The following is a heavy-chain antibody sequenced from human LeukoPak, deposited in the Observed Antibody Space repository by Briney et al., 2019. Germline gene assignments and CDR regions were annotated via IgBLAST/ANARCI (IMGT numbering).Heavy chain of an antibody. CDR3: ARDVVDTAMAGGY. D-gene: IGHD5-18*01. CDR1: GYTFTGYY. J-gene: IGHJ4*02. CDR2: INPNSGGT. Sequence: ASVKVSCKASGYTFTGYYMHWVRQAPGQGLEWMGWINPNSGGTNYAQKFQGRVTMTRDTSISTAYMEPSRLRSDDTAVYYCARDVVDTAMAGGYWGQGTLVTVSS. V-gene: IGHV1-2*02.